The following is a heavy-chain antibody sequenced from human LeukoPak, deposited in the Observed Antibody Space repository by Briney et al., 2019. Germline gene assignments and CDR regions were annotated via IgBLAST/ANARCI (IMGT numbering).Heavy chain of an antibody. CDR2: IIPIFGTA. J-gene: IGHJ6*03. CDR3: ARSTDYYDSSGYWEYYMDV. CDR1: GGTFSSYA. V-gene: IGHV1-69*06. Sequence: GSSVKVSCKASGGTFSSYAISWVRQAPGQGLEWMGGIIPIFGTANYAQKFQGRVTITADKSTSTAYMELSSLRSEDTAVYYCARSTDYYDSSGYWEYYMDVWGKGTTVTVSS. D-gene: IGHD3-22*01.